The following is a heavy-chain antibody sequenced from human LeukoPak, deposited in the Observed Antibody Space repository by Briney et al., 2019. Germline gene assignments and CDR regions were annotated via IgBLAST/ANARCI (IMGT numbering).Heavy chain of an antibody. CDR2: IYTADSGT. J-gene: IGHJ3*02. CDR3: ASTYCSSTSCSDAFDI. CDR1: GYCFTSYW. V-gene: IGHV5-51*01. D-gene: IGHD2-2*01. Sequence: GESPLIFCWGSGYCFTSYWIGWVRQLAGKGLVGMGIIYTADSGTRYSPSSQGQLTISADNSISTAYLQWSDLKASDTAMYYCASTYCSSTSCSDAFDIWGQGTMVTVSS.